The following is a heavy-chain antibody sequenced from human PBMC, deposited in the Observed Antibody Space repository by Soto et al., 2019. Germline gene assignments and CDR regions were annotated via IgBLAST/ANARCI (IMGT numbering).Heavy chain of an antibody. D-gene: IGHD2-2*01. CDR1: GFPFSSYG. V-gene: IGHV3-33*01. J-gene: IGHJ6*02. Sequence: GGSLRLSCAASGFPFSSYGMHWVRQAPGKGLEWVAVIWYDGSNKYYADSVKGRFTISRDNSKNTLYLQMNSLRAEDTAVYYCARDRGGYCISASCNSNYYGMDVWGQGTTVTVSS. CDR3: ARDRGGYCISASCNSNYYGMDV. CDR2: IWYDGSNK.